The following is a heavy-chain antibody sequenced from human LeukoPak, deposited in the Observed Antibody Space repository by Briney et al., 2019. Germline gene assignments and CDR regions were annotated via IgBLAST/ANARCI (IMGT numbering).Heavy chain of an antibody. CDR3: ARLGNYYGGFDD. D-gene: IGHD3-10*01. V-gene: IGHV5-51*01. Sequence: KDGESLKISCKGSGYSFTNYWIGWVRQKPGKGLDLMGIIYPGDSDTRYSPSFQGQVTISVDKSISTAYLQWSSLKASDTAMDYCARLGNYYGGFDDWGQGTLVTVSS. CDR2: IYPGDSDT. CDR1: GYSFTNYW. J-gene: IGHJ4*02.